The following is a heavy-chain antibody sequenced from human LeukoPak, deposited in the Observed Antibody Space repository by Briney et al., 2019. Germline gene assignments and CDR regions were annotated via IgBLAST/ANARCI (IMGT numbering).Heavy chain of an antibody. J-gene: IGHJ4*02. Sequence: GESLKISCKGSGYSFTSYWISWVRQMPGKGLEWMGRIDPSDSYTNYSPSFEGHVTISADKSISTAYLQWSSLKASDIATYYCARHYGAAGDFDYWGQGTLVTVSS. CDR1: GYSFTSYW. CDR2: IDPSDSYT. V-gene: IGHV5-10-1*01. D-gene: IGHD6-13*01. CDR3: ARHYGAAGDFDY.